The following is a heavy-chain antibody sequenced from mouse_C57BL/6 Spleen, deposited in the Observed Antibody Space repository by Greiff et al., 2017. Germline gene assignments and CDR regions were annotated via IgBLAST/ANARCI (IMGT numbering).Heavy chain of an antibody. CDR3: ARSKDDYPYAMDY. Sequence: QVQLKESGAELARPGASVKLSCKASGYTFTSYGISWVKQRTGQGLEWIGEIYPRSGNTYYNEKFKGKATLTADKSSSTAYMELRSLTSEDSAVYFCARSKDDYPYAMDYWGQGTSVTVSS. CDR2: IYPRSGNT. CDR1: GYTFTSYG. J-gene: IGHJ4*01. V-gene: IGHV1-81*01. D-gene: IGHD2-4*01.